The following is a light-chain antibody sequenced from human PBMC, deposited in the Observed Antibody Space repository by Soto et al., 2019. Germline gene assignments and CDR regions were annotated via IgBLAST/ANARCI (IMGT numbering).Light chain of an antibody. CDR3: QQYHTTPFT. CDR1: QSVLYSPNNKNY. CDR2: WAS. Sequence: IWRTQAPESPSVSLGAVATINCKSSQSVLYSPNNKNYLAWYQQKPGQPPKLLIYWASTRESGVPARFSGSGSGTDFTLTISSLQAEDVAVYYCQQYHTTPFTFGGGTKVDIK. J-gene: IGKJ4*01. V-gene: IGKV4-1*01.